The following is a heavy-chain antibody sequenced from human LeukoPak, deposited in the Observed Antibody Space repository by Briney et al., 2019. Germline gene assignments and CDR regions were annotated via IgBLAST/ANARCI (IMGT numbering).Heavy chain of an antibody. V-gene: IGHV4-39*01. CDR3: AGTYYYDSSGYSGTYHAFGI. Sequence: SETLSLTCTVSGGSISSSSYYWGWIRQPPGKGLEWIGSIYYSGSTYYNPSLKSRVTISVDTSKNQFSLKLSSVTAADTAVYYCAGTYYYDSSGYSGTYHAFGIWGQGTMVTVSS. CDR2: IYYSGST. CDR1: GGSISSSSYY. D-gene: IGHD3-22*01. J-gene: IGHJ3*02.